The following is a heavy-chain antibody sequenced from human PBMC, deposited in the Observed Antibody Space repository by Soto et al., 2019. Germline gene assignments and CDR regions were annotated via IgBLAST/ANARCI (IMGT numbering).Heavy chain of an antibody. Sequence: QVQLVQSGAEVKKPGASVKVSCKASGYTFTNYFITWVRQAPGQGLEWMGWISGYNGINSYAQMLQGRVTMTTDTSTATAYMEMRSLGSDDTAVYYCARQDYSSAMDVWGQGTTVTVSS. CDR3: ARQDYSSAMDV. V-gene: IGHV1-18*01. CDR1: GYTFTNYF. CDR2: ISGYNGIN. J-gene: IGHJ6*02.